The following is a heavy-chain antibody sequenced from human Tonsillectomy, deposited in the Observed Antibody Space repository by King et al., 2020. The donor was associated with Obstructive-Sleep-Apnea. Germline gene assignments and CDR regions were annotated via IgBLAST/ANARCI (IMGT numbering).Heavy chain of an antibody. CDR1: GFTFDDYG. CDR3: ATHEGYSSGWYDY. J-gene: IGHJ4*02. Sequence: VQLVESGGGVVRPGGSLRLSCAASGFTFDDYGMSWVRQAPGKGLEWVSGINWIGGSTGYADSVTGRFTISRDNAKNSLYLQMNSLRAEDTALYHCATHEGYSSGWYDYWGQGTLVTVSS. CDR2: INWIGGST. D-gene: IGHD6-19*01. V-gene: IGHV3-20*01.